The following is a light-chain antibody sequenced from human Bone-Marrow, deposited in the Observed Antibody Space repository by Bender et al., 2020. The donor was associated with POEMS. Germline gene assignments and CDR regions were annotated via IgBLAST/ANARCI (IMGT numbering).Light chain of an antibody. CDR3: SSWDDSLNGWV. CDR1: SSNFGNNA. Sequence: QSVLTQPPSASGTPGQSVTISCSGTSSNFGNNAANWYQHVPGTAPKLLIYSNNQRPSGVPDRISASTSGTSASLAISGLHSGDEAEYFCSSWDDSLNGWVFGGGTKLTVL. V-gene: IGLV1-44*01. CDR2: SNN. J-gene: IGLJ3*02.